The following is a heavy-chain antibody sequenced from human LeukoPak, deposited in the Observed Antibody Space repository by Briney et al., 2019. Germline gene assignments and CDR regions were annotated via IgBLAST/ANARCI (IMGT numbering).Heavy chain of an antibody. CDR3: ARKYYDFWSGYYSLGY. Sequence: ASVKVSCKASGYTFTGYYMHWVRQAPGQGLEWMGWISAYNGNTNYAQKLQGRVTMTTDTSTSTAYMELRSLRSDDTAVYYCARKYYDFWSGYYSLGYWGQGTLVTVSS. V-gene: IGHV1-18*04. CDR2: ISAYNGNT. D-gene: IGHD3-3*01. J-gene: IGHJ4*02. CDR1: GYTFTGYY.